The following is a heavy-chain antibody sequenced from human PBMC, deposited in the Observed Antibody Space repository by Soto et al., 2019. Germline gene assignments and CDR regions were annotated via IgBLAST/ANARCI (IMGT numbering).Heavy chain of an antibody. V-gene: IGHV1-3*01. J-gene: IGHJ4*02. CDR2: IDVGNGNT. Sequence: EASVKVSCKASGYSFTTYAVHWVRQAPGQRLEWMGWIDVGNGNTKYSQKFQGRVTMTRDTSANTAYMELSSLTSEDTAVYYCARNVVAKIQLDYWGQGTLVTVSS. D-gene: IGHD5-12*01. CDR3: ARNVVAKIQLDY. CDR1: GYSFTTYA.